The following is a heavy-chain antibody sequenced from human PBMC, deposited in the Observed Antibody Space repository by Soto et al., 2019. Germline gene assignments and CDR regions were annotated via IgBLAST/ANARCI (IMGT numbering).Heavy chain of an antibody. D-gene: IGHD1-26*01. CDR3: ARDERSQYFDL. V-gene: IGHV3-33*01. CDR2: IWHNGSNK. J-gene: IGHJ4*02. CDR1: GFIFSDYG. Sequence: PGGSLRLSCAASGFIFSDYGMHWVRQAPGKGLEWVAVIWHNGSNKKYIDSVQGRFTTSRDNSKNTLYLEMNSLRAEDTGVYYCARDERSQYFDLWGQGTLVTVSS.